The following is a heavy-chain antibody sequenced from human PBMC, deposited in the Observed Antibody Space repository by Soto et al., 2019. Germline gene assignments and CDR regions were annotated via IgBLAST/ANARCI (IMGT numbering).Heavy chain of an antibody. V-gene: IGHV3-33*01. J-gene: IGHJ4*02. CDR1: GFTFSSYG. CDR3: ARDKKQQLVTDY. D-gene: IGHD6-13*01. Sequence: GGSLRLSCAASGFTFSSYGMHWVRQAPGKGLEWVAVIWYDGSNKYYADSVKGRFTISRDNSKNTLYLQMNSLRAEDTAVYYCARDKKQQLVTDYWGQGTLVTVSS. CDR2: IWYDGSNK.